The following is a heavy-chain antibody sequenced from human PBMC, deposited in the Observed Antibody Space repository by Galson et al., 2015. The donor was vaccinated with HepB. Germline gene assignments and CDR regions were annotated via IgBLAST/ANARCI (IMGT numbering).Heavy chain of an antibody. CDR1: GFTFSSYA. Sequence: SLRLSCAASGFTFSSYAMSWVRQAPGKGLEYVSTISGNGIYTYYADSVKGRFTISRDNSKNTLYLQMSSLRAEDTAVYYCAKDEGHDYGDYVGGDYWGQGTLVTVSS. J-gene: IGHJ4*02. D-gene: IGHD4-17*01. CDR2: ISGNGIYT. CDR3: AKDEGHDYGDYVGGDY. V-gene: IGHV3-64D*06.